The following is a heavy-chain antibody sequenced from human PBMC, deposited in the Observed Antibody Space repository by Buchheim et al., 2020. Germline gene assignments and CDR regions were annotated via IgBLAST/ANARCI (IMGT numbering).Heavy chain of an antibody. CDR2: INHSGST. Sequence: QVQLQQWGAGLLKPSETLSLTCAVYGGSFSGYYWSWIRQPPGKGLEWIGEINHSGSTNYNPSLKRRVTISVDTSKNQFFLKLSSVTAADTAVYYCARAPRSRYNWFDPWGQGTL. CDR1: GGSFSGYY. D-gene: IGHD3-10*01. V-gene: IGHV4-34*01. J-gene: IGHJ5*02. CDR3: ARAPRSRYNWFDP.